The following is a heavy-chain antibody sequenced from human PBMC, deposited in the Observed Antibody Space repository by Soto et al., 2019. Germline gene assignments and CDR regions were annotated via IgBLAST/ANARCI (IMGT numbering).Heavy chain of an antibody. CDR1: GYTFTTSG. CDR3: ARAGDLPYYYYGMDV. J-gene: IGHJ6*02. Sequence: QVQLVQSGGEVKKPGASVKVSCKASGYTFTTSGVSWVRQAPGQGLEWMGWVSGYNGNTKYEEKFQDRVTXTXXXSXCTAYLELRSLRPDDTAVYYCARAGDLPYYYYGMDVWGQGTTVIVSS. V-gene: IGHV1-18*01. D-gene: IGHD3-10*01. CDR2: VSGYNGNT.